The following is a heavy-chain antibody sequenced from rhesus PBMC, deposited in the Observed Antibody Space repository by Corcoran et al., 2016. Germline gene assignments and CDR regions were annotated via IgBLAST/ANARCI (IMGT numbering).Heavy chain of an antibody. CDR1: GGSISGDFY. CDR3: AREAVGDFDY. J-gene: IGHJ4*01. Sequence: QVQLEQWGEGLVKPSEPLSLTCAVYGGSISGDFYWSWLRQPPGKGLEWIGFIYGNSARTKYNPTLKNRVTISKDTAKKQFSLKLSSVTAADTAVYYCAREAVGDFDYWGQGVLATVSS. D-gene: IGHD5-24*01. CDR2: IYGNSART. V-gene: IGHV4-73*01.